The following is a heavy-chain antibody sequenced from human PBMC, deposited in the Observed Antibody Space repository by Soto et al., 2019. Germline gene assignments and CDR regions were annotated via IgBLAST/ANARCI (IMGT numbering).Heavy chain of an antibody. CDR2: IHPRDSDV. V-gene: IGHV5-51*01. J-gene: IGHJ6*02. D-gene: IGHD3-10*01. Sequence: GESLKISCKASGYSFTDYWMGWVRQMPGNGLEWLGIIHPRDSDVRYNSSLKGQVTMSADKSISTAYLQWSSLKASDSAKYFCGRVPGDGDDMDVWGQGTTVTVSS. CDR3: GRVPGDGDDMDV. CDR1: GYSFTDYW.